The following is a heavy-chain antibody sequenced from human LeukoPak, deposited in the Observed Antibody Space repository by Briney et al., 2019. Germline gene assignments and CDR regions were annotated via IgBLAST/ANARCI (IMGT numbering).Heavy chain of an antibody. Sequence: GGSLRLSCAASGFTFNNYYMSWVRQAPGKGLEWVANIKQDGSDKYYVDSVKGRFTISRDNAKNSLYLEMNSLRAEDTAVYYCAREALVAAVDDAFDIWGQGTMVTVSS. V-gene: IGHV3-7*01. CDR2: IKQDGSDK. J-gene: IGHJ3*02. CDR1: GFTFNNYY. D-gene: IGHD6-13*01. CDR3: AREALVAAVDDAFDI.